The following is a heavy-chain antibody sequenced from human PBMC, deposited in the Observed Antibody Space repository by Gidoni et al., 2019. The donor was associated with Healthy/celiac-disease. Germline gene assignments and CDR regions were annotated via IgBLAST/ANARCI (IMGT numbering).Heavy chain of an antibody. D-gene: IGHD3-16*02. Sequence: QVQLQQWGAGLVKPSETLSLTFAVYGGSFSGFYWSWIRPPPGQGLEWIGEINHSGSTNYNPSLKSRVTISVDTSKNQFSMKLSSVTAADTAVYYCHGGSYPPGDYWGQGTLVTVSS. J-gene: IGHJ4*02. CDR1: GGSFSGFY. V-gene: IGHV4-34*01. CDR3: HGGSYPPGDY. CDR2: INHSGST.